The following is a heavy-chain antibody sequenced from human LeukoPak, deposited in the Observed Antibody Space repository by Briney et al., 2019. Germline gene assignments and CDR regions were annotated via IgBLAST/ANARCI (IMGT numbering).Heavy chain of an antibody. V-gene: IGHV4-39*01. CDR1: GGSITGSSYY. Sequence: PSETLSLTCTVSGGSITGSSYYWGWIRQPPGKGLEWIGSPDYSGNTYYNPSLKRRGTISVATSKNQFSLKLSSATAADTAVYYCASHYYDSTGYYYFDYWGQGTLVTVSS. CDR3: ASHYYDSTGYYYFDY. D-gene: IGHD3-22*01. J-gene: IGHJ4*02. CDR2: PDYSGNT.